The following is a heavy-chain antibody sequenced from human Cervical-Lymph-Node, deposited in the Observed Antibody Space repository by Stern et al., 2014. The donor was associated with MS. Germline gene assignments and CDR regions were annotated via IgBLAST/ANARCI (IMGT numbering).Heavy chain of an antibody. Sequence: QVQLVQSGAELKKPGSSVQVSCTTSGGIFISSTITWVRQVPGQGLEWMGDISPGLDSVDYAQEFQGRFTLTADDSTNTVYMELTSLQSGDTAIYYCARDGFDSGSALAFWGQGTLVTVSS. CDR3: ARDGFDSGSALAF. J-gene: IGHJ4*02. V-gene: IGHV1-69*16. CDR1: GGIFISST. D-gene: IGHD6-19*01. CDR2: ISPGLDSV.